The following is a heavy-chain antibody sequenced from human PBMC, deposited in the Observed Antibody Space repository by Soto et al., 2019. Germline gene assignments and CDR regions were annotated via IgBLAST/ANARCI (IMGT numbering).Heavy chain of an antibody. J-gene: IGHJ2*01. D-gene: IGHD1-1*01. Sequence: TSETLSLTCTVSGGSISSYYWSWIRQPPGKGLEWIGYIYYSGSTNYNPSLKSRVTISVDTSKNQFSLKLSSVTAADTAVYYCARDQGTGWYFDLWGRGTLVTVSS. CDR3: ARDQGTGWYFDL. V-gene: IGHV4-59*01. CDR2: IYYSGST. CDR1: GGSISSYY.